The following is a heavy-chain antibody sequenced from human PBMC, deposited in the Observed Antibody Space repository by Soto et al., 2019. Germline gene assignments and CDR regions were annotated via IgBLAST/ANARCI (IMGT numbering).Heavy chain of an antibody. V-gene: IGHV4-39*01. Sequence: QLQLQESGPGLVKPSETLSLTCTVSGGSITSHHYYWGWIRQPPGKGLEWIGSIYSGGNTYYNPSLRSRLTIFVDTAKNLISLKLNSVTAADSAIYYCGSGPSTTWIDNWGLGTQVSVSS. J-gene: IGHJ4*02. D-gene: IGHD2-2*01. CDR2: IYSGGNT. CDR3: GSGPSTTWIDN. CDR1: GGSITSHHYY.